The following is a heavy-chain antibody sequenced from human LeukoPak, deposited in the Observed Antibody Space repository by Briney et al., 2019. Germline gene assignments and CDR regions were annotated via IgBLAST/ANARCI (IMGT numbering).Heavy chain of an antibody. CDR2: INPKSGGI. V-gene: IGHV1-2*06. Sequence: ASVKVSCKASGYTFTGYYIHWVRQAPGQGLEWMGRINPKSGGINYAQKFRGRVTMTRDTAISTAYMEVSGLRSDDTAVYYCAREAGGSDTYYFDYWGQGVLVTVSS. D-gene: IGHD1-26*01. CDR1: GYTFTGYY. CDR3: AREAGGSDTYYFDY. J-gene: IGHJ4*02.